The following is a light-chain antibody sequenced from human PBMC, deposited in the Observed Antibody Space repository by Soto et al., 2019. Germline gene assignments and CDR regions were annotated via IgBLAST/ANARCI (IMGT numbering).Light chain of an antibody. V-gene: IGLV1-40*01. CDR2: GND. CDR1: RSSIGSNT. Sequence: QSVLTQPPSASGTPGQRVTISCSGSRSSIGSNTVNWYQQLPGTAPKLLIYGNDNRPSGVPDRFSGSKSGTSASLAITGLQAEDEADYYCQCFDRSLSGSLFGGGTKLTVL. J-gene: IGLJ3*02. CDR3: QCFDRSLSGSL.